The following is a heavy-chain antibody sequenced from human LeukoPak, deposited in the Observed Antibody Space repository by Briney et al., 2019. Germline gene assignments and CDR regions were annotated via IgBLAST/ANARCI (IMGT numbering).Heavy chain of an antibody. CDR1: GYTFTAYW. J-gene: IGHJ3*02. V-gene: IGHV5-51*01. CDR2: IHPGDSDT. D-gene: IGHD1-26*01. CDR3: GRHQRSGSYGAFDI. Sequence: PGESLKISCQGSGYTFTAYWIGWVRQMPGKGLEWVGIIHPGDSDTRYSPSFQGQVTISADKSITTAYLQWSSLKASDTAMYYCGRHQRSGSYGAFDIWGQGTMVTVSS.